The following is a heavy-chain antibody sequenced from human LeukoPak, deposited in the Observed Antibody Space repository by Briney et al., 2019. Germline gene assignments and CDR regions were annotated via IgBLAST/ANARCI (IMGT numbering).Heavy chain of an antibody. Sequence: HSGGSLRLSCAASGFTFSNYWMHWVRQGPGKGLVWVSRINSDGSNTAYADSVKGRFTISRDNAKNTLSLQMNSLRAEDTAVYYCARGYAGGYFDLWGRGTLATVSS. CDR1: GFTFSNYW. J-gene: IGHJ2*01. CDR2: INSDGSNT. D-gene: IGHD5-12*01. V-gene: IGHV3-74*01. CDR3: ARGYAGGYFDL.